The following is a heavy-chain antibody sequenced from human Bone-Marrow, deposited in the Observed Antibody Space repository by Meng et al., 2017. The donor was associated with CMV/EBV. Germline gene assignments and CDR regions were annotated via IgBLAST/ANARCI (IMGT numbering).Heavy chain of an antibody. D-gene: IGHD6-19*01. CDR3: ARDRMDPAVAGNYYSYYGMDV. CDR2: ISSSGSTI. J-gene: IGHJ6*02. CDR1: GFTFSDYY. Sequence: LSLTCAASGFTFSDYYMSWIRQAPGKGLKWVSYISSSGSTIYYADSVKGRFTISRDNAKNSLYLQMNSLRAEDTAVYYCARDRMDPAVAGNYYSYYGMDVWGQGTTVTGS. V-gene: IGHV3-11*01.